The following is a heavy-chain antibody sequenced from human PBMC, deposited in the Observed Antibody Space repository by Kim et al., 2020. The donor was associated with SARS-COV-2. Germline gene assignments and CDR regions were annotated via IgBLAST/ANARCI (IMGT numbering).Heavy chain of an antibody. V-gene: IGHV3-21*01. D-gene: IGHD6-13*01. Sequence: GGSLRLSCAASGFTFSSYSMNWVRQAPGKGLEWVSSISSSSYIYYADSVKGRFTISRDNAKNSLYLQMNSLRAEDTAVYYCAREIGYSSSWEDYWGQGTLVTISS. J-gene: IGHJ4*02. CDR3: AREIGYSSSWEDY. CDR2: ISSSSYI. CDR1: GFTFSSYS.